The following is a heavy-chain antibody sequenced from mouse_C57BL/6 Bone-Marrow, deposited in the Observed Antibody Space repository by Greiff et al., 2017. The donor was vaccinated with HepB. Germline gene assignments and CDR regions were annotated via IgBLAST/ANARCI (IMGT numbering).Heavy chain of an antibody. Sequence: EVKVEESGGGLVQPGGSMKLSCVASGFTFSNYWMNWVRQSPEKGLEWVAQIRLKSDNYATHYAESVKGRFTISRDDSKSSVYLQMNNLRAEDTGIYYCTVGGWLDAYWGQGTLVTVSA. V-gene: IGHV6-3*01. CDR2: IRLKSDNYAT. D-gene: IGHD2-3*01. CDR1: GFTFSNYW. J-gene: IGHJ3*01. CDR3: TVGGWLDAY.